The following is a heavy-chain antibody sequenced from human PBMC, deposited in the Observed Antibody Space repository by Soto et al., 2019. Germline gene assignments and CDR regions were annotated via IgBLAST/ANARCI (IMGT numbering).Heavy chain of an antibody. D-gene: IGHD3-10*02. CDR3: TTIHAAGSVRMAFDL. Sequence: GGSLRLSCSASGFNFSSQNRSWVRKAPGKGLHGVSSISGSGGGTYFVDSVKGRFNVSRDNAKDIVYRTMSSMRVADPAIYYCTTIHAAGSVRMAFDLRSPGTMVTV. CDR2: ISGSGGGT. CDR1: GFNFSSQN. J-gene: IGHJ3*01. V-gene: IGHV3-23*01.